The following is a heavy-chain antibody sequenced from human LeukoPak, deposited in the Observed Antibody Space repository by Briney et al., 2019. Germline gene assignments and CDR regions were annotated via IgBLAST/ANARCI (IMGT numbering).Heavy chain of an antibody. CDR3: ARDNDVGGGAFYGMDV. CDR2: INPNSGGT. V-gene: IGHV1-2*02. J-gene: IGHJ6*02. Sequence: ASVKVSCKASGYTFTGYPMHWVRQAPGQGLEWMGWINPNSGGTNYAQKFQGRVTMIRDTSISTVYMELSSLRSDDTAVYYCARDNDVGGGAFYGMDVWGQGTTVTVSS. D-gene: IGHD3-3*01. CDR1: GYTFTGYP.